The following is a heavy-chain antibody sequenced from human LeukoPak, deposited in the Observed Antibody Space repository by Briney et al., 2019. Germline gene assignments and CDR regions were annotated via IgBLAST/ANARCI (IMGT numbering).Heavy chain of an antibody. CDR1: GGSITSGNYY. CDR3: ARGSYGSESYLGYYYYCMDV. D-gene: IGHD3-10*01. V-gene: IGHV4-30-2*01. CDR2: IYHSGST. Sequence: SETLSLTCTVSGGSITSGNYYWSWIRQPPGKGLEWIGYIYHSGSTYYNPSLKSRVTISVDRSKNQFSLKLSSVTAADTAVFYCARGSYGSESYLGYYYYCMDVWAKGTTVTVSS. J-gene: IGHJ6*03.